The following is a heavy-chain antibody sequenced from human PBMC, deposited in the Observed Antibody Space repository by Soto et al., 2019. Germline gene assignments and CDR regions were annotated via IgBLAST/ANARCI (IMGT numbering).Heavy chain of an antibody. CDR3: ARGVVVVVVAGVRRYFDY. J-gene: IGHJ4*02. D-gene: IGHD2-15*01. Sequence: QVQLVQSGAEVKKPGSSVKVSCKASGGTFSSYAISWVRQAPGQGLEWMGGIIPIFGTANYAQKFQGRVTITADESTSTAFMELSSLRSEDTAVYYCARGVVVVVVAGVRRYFDYWGQGTLITVSS. CDR2: IIPIFGTA. V-gene: IGHV1-69*01. CDR1: GGTFSSYA.